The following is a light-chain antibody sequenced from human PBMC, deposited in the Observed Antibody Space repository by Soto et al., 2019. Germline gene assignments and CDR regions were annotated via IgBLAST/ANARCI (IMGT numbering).Light chain of an antibody. J-gene: IGKJ1*01. CDR1: QSISSY. Sequence: DIQMTQSPSTLSASVGDRVTITCRASQSISSYLNWYQQKPGKAPKLLIYKASSLESGVPSRFSGSGSGTDFTLTISSLQPEDFATYYCQQSYSTSITFGQGTKVDIK. V-gene: IGKV1-39*01. CDR3: QQSYSTSIT. CDR2: KAS.